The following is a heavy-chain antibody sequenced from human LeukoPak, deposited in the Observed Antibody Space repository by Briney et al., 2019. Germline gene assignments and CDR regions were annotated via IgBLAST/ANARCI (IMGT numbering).Heavy chain of an antibody. CDR2: IIPIFGTA. D-gene: IGHD4-17*01. CDR1: GGTFSSYA. J-gene: IGHJ5*02. Sequence: SVKVSCKSSGGTFSSYAIIWVRQAPGQGLEWMGGIIPIFGTANYAQKFQGRVTITADESTSTAYMELSSLRSEDTAVYYCARIDYGDYDFLGRLRFDPWGQGTLVTVSS. CDR3: ARIDYGDYDFLGRLRFDP. V-gene: IGHV1-69*13.